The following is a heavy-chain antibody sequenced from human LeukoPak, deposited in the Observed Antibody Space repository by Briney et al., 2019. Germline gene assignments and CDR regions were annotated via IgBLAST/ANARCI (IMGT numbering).Heavy chain of an antibody. CDR2: IIPIFGTA. D-gene: IGHD2-8*01. Sequence: SVKVSCKASGGTFSSYAISWVRQAPGQGLEWMGGIIPIFGTANYAQKFQGRVTITADKSTSTAYMELSSLRSEDTAVYYCARVKCTNGVCYYNWFDPWGQGTLVTVSS. CDR3: ARVKCTNGVCYYNWFDP. V-gene: IGHV1-69*06. CDR1: GGTFSSYA. J-gene: IGHJ5*02.